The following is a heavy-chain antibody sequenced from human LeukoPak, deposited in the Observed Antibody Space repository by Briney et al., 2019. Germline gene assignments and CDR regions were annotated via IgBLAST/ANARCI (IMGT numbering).Heavy chain of an antibody. D-gene: IGHD3-16*02. CDR1: GFTFSSYA. CDR2: ISGSGGST. J-gene: IGHJ4*02. V-gene: IGHV3-23*01. Sequence: GGSLRLSCAASGFTFSSYAMSWVRLAPGKGLEWVSAISGSGGSTYYADSVKGRFTISRDNSKNTLYLQMNSLRAEDTAVYYCAKDQFITFGGVIVKPPFDYWGQGTLVTVSS. CDR3: AKDQFITFGGVIVKPPFDY.